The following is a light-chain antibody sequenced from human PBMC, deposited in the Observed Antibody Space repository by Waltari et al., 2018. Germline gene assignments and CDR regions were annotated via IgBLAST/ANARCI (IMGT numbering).Light chain of an antibody. CDR2: DAS. CDR3: QQRSNWPPALT. CDR1: QSVSSY. Sequence: EIVLTQSPATLSLSPGERATLSCRASQSVSSYLAWYQQKPGQAPRLLIYDASNRATGIPARFSGRESRTDFTLTISSLEPEDFAGYYCQQRSNWPPALTFGGGTKVEIK. V-gene: IGKV3-11*01. J-gene: IGKJ4*01.